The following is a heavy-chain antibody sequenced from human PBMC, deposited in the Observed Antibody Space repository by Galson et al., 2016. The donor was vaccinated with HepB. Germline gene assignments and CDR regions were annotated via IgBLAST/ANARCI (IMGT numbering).Heavy chain of an antibody. CDR1: GFTFSNYA. D-gene: IGHD4-17*01. Sequence: SLRLSCAASGFTFSNYAMTRVRRAPGTGLERVSTISGNGETIFYADSVKGRFSISRDNSKNTLPLQMNSLRAEDTAVYYCAKGYGYFDSWGQGTLVTVSS. CDR2: ISGNGETI. CDR3: AKGYGYFDS. V-gene: IGHV3-23*01. J-gene: IGHJ4*02.